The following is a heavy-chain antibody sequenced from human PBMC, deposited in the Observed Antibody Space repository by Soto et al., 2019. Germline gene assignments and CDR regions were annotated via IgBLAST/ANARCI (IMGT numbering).Heavy chain of an antibody. CDR1: GGSISSFY. J-gene: IGHJ4*02. Sequence: SETLSLTCNVSGGSISSFYWSWIRQPPGKGLEWIGSISFTGNSNYNPSLKSRVSVSVDTSKNQLYLKLSPVTAADTAVYYCARQNYDFWSGFPPYYFDYWGQGTRVTVSS. V-gene: IGHV4-59*08. CDR2: ISFTGNS. D-gene: IGHD3-3*01. CDR3: ARQNYDFWSGFPPYYFDY.